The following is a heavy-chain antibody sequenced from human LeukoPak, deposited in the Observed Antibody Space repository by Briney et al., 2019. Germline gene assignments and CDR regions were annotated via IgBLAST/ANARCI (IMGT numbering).Heavy chain of an antibody. CDR2: INHSGST. D-gene: IGHD4-11*01. Sequence: SETLSLTCAVYGGSFSGYYWSWIRQPPGKGLEWIGEINHSGSTNYNPSLKSRVTISVDTSKNQFSLKLSSVTAADTAVYYCAGGNYDYSGSFGKDWFDPWGQGTLVTVSS. CDR3: AGGNYDYSGSFGKDWFDP. CDR1: GGSFSGYY. J-gene: IGHJ5*02. V-gene: IGHV4-34*01.